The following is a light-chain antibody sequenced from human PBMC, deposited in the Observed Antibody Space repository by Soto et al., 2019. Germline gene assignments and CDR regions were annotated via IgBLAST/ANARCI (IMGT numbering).Light chain of an antibody. CDR1: QRVSSN. V-gene: IGKV3-15*01. CDR2: GAS. Sequence: EIVMTQSPATLSVSPGERATLSCRASQRVSSNLAWYQQKPGQAPRLLIYGASTRATGIPARFSGSGSGTEFTLTISSLQSEDFAVYYCQQYNNWPLAYTFGQGTKLEIK. J-gene: IGKJ2*01. CDR3: QQYNNWPLAYT.